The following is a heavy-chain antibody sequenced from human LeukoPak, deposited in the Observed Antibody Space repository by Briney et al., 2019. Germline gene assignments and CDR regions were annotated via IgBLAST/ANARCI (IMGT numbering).Heavy chain of an antibody. Sequence: ASVKVSCKASGGTFSSYAISWVRQAPGQGLEWMEGIIPIFGTANYAQKFQGRVTITADESTSTAYMELSSLRSEDTAVYYCARSILYCSSTSCYSYFDYWGQGTLVTVSS. CDR3: ARSILYCSSTSCYSYFDY. D-gene: IGHD2-2*01. J-gene: IGHJ4*02. CDR2: IIPIFGTA. V-gene: IGHV1-69*01. CDR1: GGTFSSYA.